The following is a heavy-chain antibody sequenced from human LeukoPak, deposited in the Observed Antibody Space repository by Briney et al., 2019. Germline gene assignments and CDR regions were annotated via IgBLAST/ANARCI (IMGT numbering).Heavy chain of an antibody. CDR2: ISGTSTYI. V-gene: IGHV3-21*01. J-gene: IGHJ4*02. D-gene: IGHD4-11*01. CDR1: GFTFSSYS. Sequence: GGSLRLSCAASGFTFSSYSMNWVRQAPGKGLEWVSSISGTSTYIYYADSVKGRFTISRDNGKSSMWLQMNSLRADDTTVYYCARGPSVPRLTDRFDYWGQGTLVTVSS. CDR3: ARGPSVPRLTDRFDY.